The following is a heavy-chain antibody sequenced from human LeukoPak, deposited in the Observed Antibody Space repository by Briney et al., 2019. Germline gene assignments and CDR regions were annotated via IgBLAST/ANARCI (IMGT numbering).Heavy chain of an antibody. J-gene: IGHJ6*02. V-gene: IGHV1-69*04. CDR3: ARDGGWLQTQNPYYYHGMDV. Sequence: GASVKVSCKASGGTFSTYGITWVRQAPGQGPEWMGRIIPFLDMANYAQKFQGRVTITADKSTRTAYMELSSLRSEDTAVYYCARDGGWLQTQNPYYYHGMDVWGQGTTVTVSS. CDR1: GGTFSTYG. CDR2: IIPFLDMA. D-gene: IGHD5-24*01.